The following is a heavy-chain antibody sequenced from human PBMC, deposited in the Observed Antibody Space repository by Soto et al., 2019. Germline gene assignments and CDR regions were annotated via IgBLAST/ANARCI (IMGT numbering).Heavy chain of an antibody. CDR2: INAANCNT. CDR3: ATDYGSNWRL. J-gene: IGHJ4*02. Sequence: HLVQSGAEVKMPGDSVQVSCKASGFVSTNYNFHWVRQAPGQSLVWMGRINAANCNTQYSQNFQGRVTFTSDASASTAFMELTNLRFEDKARSYCATDYGSNWRLWGQGTLVSVSS. CDR1: GFVSTNYN. V-gene: IGHV1-3*01. D-gene: IGHD3-10*01.